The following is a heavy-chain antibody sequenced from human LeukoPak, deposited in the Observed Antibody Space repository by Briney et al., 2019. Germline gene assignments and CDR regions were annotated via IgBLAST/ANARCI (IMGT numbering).Heavy chain of an antibody. D-gene: IGHD1-7*01. CDR3: AREGLGITGTELAVGYL. J-gene: IGHJ4*02. Sequence: ASVKVSCKASGGTFSSYAISWVGQAPGQGREWMGRIIPIFGTANYAQKFQGRVTITTDESTSTAYMELSSLRAEDTAVYYCAREGLGITGTELAVGYLWGQGTLVTVSS. V-gene: IGHV1-69*05. CDR2: IIPIFGTA. CDR1: GGTFSSYA.